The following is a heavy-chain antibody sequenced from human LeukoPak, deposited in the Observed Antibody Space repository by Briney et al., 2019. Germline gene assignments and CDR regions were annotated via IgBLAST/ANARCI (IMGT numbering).Heavy chain of an antibody. CDR2: ISSSSSTI. CDR3: ARDNSGFDY. Sequence: PGGSLRLSCAASGFTFSSYSMNWVRQAPGKGLEWVSYISSSSSTIYYADSVKGRFTVSRDNAKNMLYLQMNSLRVEDTAVYYCARDNSGFDYWDQGTLVAVSS. D-gene: IGHD6-19*01. J-gene: IGHJ4*02. CDR1: GFTFSSYS. V-gene: IGHV3-48*04.